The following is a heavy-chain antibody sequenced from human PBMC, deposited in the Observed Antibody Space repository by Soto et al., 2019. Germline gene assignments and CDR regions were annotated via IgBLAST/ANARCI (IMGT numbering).Heavy chain of an antibody. CDR3: AEDRIAGRPPFDS. V-gene: IGHV3-30*18. CDR1: GFTFSSYG. CDR2: ISSDAKNK. D-gene: IGHD6-6*01. Sequence: GGSLRLSCAASGFTFSSYGMHWVRQAPGKGLEWVAGISSDAKNKHYADYVKGRFTISRDNSKNTLYLQLDSLRVEDTAVYYGAEDRIAGRPPFDSWGLGTLLTVPS. J-gene: IGHJ4*02.